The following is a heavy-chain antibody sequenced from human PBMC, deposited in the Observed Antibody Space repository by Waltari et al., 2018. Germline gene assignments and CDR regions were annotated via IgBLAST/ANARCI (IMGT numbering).Heavy chain of an antibody. V-gene: IGHV4-61*09. CDR3: AREVVVAATPGYYYYYGMDV. D-gene: IGHD2-15*01. CDR2: IYTSGST. J-gene: IGHJ6*02. Sequence: QVQLQESGPGLVKPSQTLSLTCTVSGGSISSGSYYWSWIRQPAGKGLEWIGYIYTSGSTNYNPSLKSRVTISVDTSKNQFSLKLSSVTAADTAVYYCAREVVVAATPGYYYYYGMDVWGQGTTVTVSS. CDR1: GGSISSGSYY.